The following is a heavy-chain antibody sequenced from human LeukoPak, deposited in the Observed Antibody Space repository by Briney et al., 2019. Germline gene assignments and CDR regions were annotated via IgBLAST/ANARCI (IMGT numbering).Heavy chain of an antibody. D-gene: IGHD6-6*01. V-gene: IGHV3-30*02. Sequence: GGSLRLSCAASGFTLSSHGMHWVRQAPGKGLEWVAFIRYDGSNEYYADSVKGRFTISRDDSKNTLYLQMNSLRVEDTAVYYCAKVYIAARPHWFDPWGQGTLVTVSS. CDR1: GFTLSSHG. J-gene: IGHJ5*02. CDR3: AKVYIAARPHWFDP. CDR2: IRYDGSNE.